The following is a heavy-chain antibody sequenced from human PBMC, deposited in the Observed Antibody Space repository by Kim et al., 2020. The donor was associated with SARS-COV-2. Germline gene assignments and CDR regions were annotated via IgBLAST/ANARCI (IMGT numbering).Heavy chain of an antibody. Sequence: GGSLRLSCAASGFTFSSYAMHWVRQAPGKGLEWVAVISYDGSNKYYADSVKGRFTISRDNSKNTLYLQMNSLRAEDTAVYYCARDRLRQQLVPYFDYWGQGTLVTVSS. CDR3: ARDRLRQQLVPYFDY. V-gene: IGHV3-30-3*01. CDR1: GFTFSSYA. D-gene: IGHD6-13*01. CDR2: ISYDGSNK. J-gene: IGHJ4*02.